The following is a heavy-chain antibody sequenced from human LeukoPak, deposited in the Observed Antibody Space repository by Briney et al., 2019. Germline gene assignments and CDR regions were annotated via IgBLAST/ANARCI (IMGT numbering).Heavy chain of an antibody. CDR3: ARDRDYGDYLFDY. CDR1: GFTVSSNY. Sequence: PGGSLRLSCAASGFTVSSNYMSWVRQAPGKGLEWVSDIYSGGSTYYADSVKGRFTISRDNSKNTLYLQMNSLRAEDTAVYYCARDRDYGDYLFDYWGQGTLVTVSS. V-gene: IGHV3-66*01. D-gene: IGHD4-17*01. CDR2: IYSGGST. J-gene: IGHJ4*02.